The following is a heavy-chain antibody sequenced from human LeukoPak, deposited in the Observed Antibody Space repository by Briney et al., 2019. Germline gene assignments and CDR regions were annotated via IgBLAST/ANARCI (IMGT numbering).Heavy chain of an antibody. CDR1: GFTFSSYA. D-gene: IGHD6-19*01. V-gene: IGHV3-23*01. CDR3: AKDASFDSSGWYYFDY. J-gene: IGHJ4*02. CDR2: ISGSGGST. Sequence: GGSLRLSCAASGFTFSSYAMSWVRQAPGKELEWVSAISGSGGSTYYADSVKGRFTISRDNSKNTLYLQMNSLRAEDTAVYYCAKDASFDSSGWYYFDYWGQGTWSPSPQ.